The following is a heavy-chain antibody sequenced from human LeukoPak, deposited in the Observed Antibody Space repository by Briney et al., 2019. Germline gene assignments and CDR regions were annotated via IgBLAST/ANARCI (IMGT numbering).Heavy chain of an antibody. Sequence: SETLSLTCAVSGGSISSSNWWSRVRQPPGKGLEWIGEIYHSGSTNYNPSLKSRVTISVDKSKNQFSLKLSSVTAADTAVYYCARVSFADSSVVAATGGVKHFDYWGQGTLVTVSS. CDR2: IYHSGST. D-gene: IGHD2-15*01. V-gene: IGHV4-4*02. CDR1: GGSISSSNW. J-gene: IGHJ4*02. CDR3: ARVSFADSSVVAATGGVKHFDY.